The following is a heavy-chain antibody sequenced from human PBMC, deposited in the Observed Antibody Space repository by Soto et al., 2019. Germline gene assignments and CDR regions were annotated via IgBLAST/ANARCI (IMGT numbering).Heavy chain of an antibody. Sequence: QVHLVQSGAEVKKPGSSVKVSCKAPGGTFSNHAINWVRQAPGQGLEWMGRIIPIFTTTNYAQKFQGRVTMTADESTITAYLELSSLKHDDTAVYYCAREVAADGTFREDVFDLWGQGTLVPVSS. CDR3: AREVAADGTFREDVFDL. CDR1: GGTFSNHA. D-gene: IGHD6-13*01. CDR2: IIPIFTTT. J-gene: IGHJ3*01. V-gene: IGHV1-69*12.